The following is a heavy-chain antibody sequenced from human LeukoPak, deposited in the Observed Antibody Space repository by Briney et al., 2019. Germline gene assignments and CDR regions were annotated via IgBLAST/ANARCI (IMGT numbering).Heavy chain of an antibody. CDR2: IKKSGSET. D-gene: IGHD5-18*01. Sequence: GGSLTLSCAASGFPFSPDWMSWVRQAPGKGLEWVAMIKKSGSETHYVDSVKGRFTTSRDSARNSLYLQMSSLKADDTAVYYCASLDTAAIRTGGYWGQGTLVTVSS. CDR1: GFPFSPDW. J-gene: IGHJ4*02. CDR3: ASLDTAAIRTGGY. V-gene: IGHV3-7*01.